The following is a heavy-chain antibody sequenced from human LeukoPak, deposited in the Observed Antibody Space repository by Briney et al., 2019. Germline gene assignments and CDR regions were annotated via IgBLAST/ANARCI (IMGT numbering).Heavy chain of an antibody. J-gene: IGHJ5*02. V-gene: IGHV4-59*01. Sequence: IPSETLSLTCTVPFGSINNYPWNWIRQSPEKGLEWIGYVHSGGASYYNPSLKSRITMSVDTSKSQFSLRLSSVTPADTAIYYCARWGGSLLWSLDLWGQGTLVTVSS. CDR2: VHSGGAS. CDR3: ARWGGSLLWSLDL. D-gene: IGHD2/OR15-2a*01. CDR1: FGSINNYP.